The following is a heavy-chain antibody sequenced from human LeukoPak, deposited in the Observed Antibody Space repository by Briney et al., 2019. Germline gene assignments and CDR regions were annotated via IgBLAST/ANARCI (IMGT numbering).Heavy chain of an antibody. CDR3: ARDLRLAYCGGDCYSNYYYYYGMDV. D-gene: IGHD2-21*02. CDR2: IYYSGST. CDR1: GGSISSGGYY. J-gene: IGHJ6*02. Sequence: KSSETLSLTCTVSGGSISSGGYYWSWIRQHPGKGLEWIGYIYYSGSTYYSPSLKSRVTISVDTSKNQFSLKLSSVTAADTAVYYCARDLRLAYCGGDCYSNYYYYYGMDVWGQGTTVTVSS. V-gene: IGHV4-31*03.